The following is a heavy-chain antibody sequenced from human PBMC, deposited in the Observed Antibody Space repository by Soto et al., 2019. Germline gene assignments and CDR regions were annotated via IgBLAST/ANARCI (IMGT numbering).Heavy chain of an antibody. J-gene: IGHJ4*02. CDR3: ARSSMAAPSVKNRSDY. V-gene: IGHV3-74*01. CDR2: INSDGRRT. CDR1: GFTFRSYW. D-gene: IGHD6-6*01. Sequence: EVQLVESGGGLVQPGGSLRLSCAASGFTFRSYWAHWVRQAPGKGLVWVSRINSDGRRTDYADSVKGRFTISRDNAKNTLYLEMNSVRAADTAVYYCARSSMAAPSVKNRSDYWGQGTRVTVSS.